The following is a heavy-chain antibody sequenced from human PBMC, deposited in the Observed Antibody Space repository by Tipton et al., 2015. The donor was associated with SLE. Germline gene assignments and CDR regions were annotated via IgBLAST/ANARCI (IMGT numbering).Heavy chain of an antibody. CDR3: ARGPLLDL. CDR2: INHSGST. CDR1: GGSFSGYY. V-gene: IGHV4-34*01. J-gene: IGHJ2*01. D-gene: IGHD5/OR15-5a*01. Sequence: TLSLTCAVYGGSFSGYYWSWIRQPPGKGLEWIGEINHSGSTNYNPSLKSRVTISVDTSKNQFSLKLSSVTAAGTAVYYCARGPLLDLWGRGTLVTVSS.